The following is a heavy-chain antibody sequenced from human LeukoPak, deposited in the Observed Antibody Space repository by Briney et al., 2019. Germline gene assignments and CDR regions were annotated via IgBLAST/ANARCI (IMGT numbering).Heavy chain of an antibody. CDR2: INPNSGGT. D-gene: IGHD1-26*01. J-gene: IGHJ3*02. Sequence: ASVKVSCKASGYTFTGYYMHWVRQAPGQGLEWMGWINPNSGGTKYAQKFQGRVTMTRDTSISTAYMELSRLRSDDTAVYYCAREAEWELLLSAFDIWGQGTMVTVSS. CDR3: AREAEWELLLSAFDI. V-gene: IGHV1-2*02. CDR1: GYTFTGYY.